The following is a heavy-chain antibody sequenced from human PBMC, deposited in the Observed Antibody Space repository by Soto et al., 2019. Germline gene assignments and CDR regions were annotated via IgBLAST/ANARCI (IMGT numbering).Heavy chain of an antibody. CDR2: IIPIFGTA. Sequence: GASVKVSCKASGGTFSSYAISWVRQAPGQGLEWMGGIIPIFGTANYAQKFQGRVTITADESTSTAYMELSSLRSEDTAVYYCARHETAMAPPYFDYWGQGTLVTVSS. J-gene: IGHJ4*02. V-gene: IGHV1-69*13. CDR3: ARHETAMAPPYFDY. CDR1: GGTFSSYA. D-gene: IGHD5-18*01.